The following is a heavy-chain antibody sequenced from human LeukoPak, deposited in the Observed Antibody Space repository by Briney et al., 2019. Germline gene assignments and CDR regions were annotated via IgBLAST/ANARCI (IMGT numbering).Heavy chain of an antibody. V-gene: IGHV3-7*05. CDR2: IKQDGSEK. Sequence: PGGSLRLSCAASGFTFSSYWMSWVRQAPGKGLEWVANIKQDGSEKYYVGSVKGRFTISRDNAKNSLYLQMNSLRAEDTAVYYCARGESPAARPGYFDYWGQGTLVTVSS. J-gene: IGHJ4*02. D-gene: IGHD6-6*01. CDR1: GFTFSSYW. CDR3: ARGESPAARPGYFDY.